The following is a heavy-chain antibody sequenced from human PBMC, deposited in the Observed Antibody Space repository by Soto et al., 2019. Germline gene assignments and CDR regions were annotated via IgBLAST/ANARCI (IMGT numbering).Heavy chain of an antibody. J-gene: IGHJ4*02. V-gene: IGHV1-18*01. CDR2: ISGYYGYI. CDR3: ALDLGIQPRGCGRCSLGY. D-gene: IGHD6-19*01. CDR1: GVDFKKYG. Sequence: QVQVVQSGGEVKRPGAAVTVSCKVSGVDFKKYGIMWVRQAPGQGLGWMGWISGYYGYINYAQNLQARVTMTADPSKPTVYMELRRRRSSDTAVSYCALDLGIQPRGCGRCSLGYWGQGTLVTVSS.